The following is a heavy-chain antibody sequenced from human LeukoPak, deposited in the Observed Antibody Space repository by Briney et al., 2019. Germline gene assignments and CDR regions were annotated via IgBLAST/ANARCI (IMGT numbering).Heavy chain of an antibody. CDR1: GGSIRSYY. Sequence: SETLSLTCAVSGGSIRSYYCSWIRQPPGKGLEWVGYVYYSGSTSYNPSLKSRVTISVDASKNQFSLKLSSVTAADTAVYYCARHFTGPGTYTPYFGMDVWGQGTTVTVSS. J-gene: IGHJ6*02. V-gene: IGHV4-59*08. CDR3: ARHFTGPGTYTPYFGMDV. CDR2: VYYSGST. D-gene: IGHD3-16*01.